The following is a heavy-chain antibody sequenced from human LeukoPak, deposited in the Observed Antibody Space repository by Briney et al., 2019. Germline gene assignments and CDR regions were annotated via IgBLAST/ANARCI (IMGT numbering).Heavy chain of an antibody. J-gene: IGHJ5*02. V-gene: IGHV4-59*01. CDR3: ARDRDESNWFDP. D-gene: IGHD3-10*01. CDR1: GGSISSYY. CDR2: IYYSGST. Sequence: SETLSLTCTVSGGSISSYYWSWIRQPPGKGLEWIGYIYYSGSTNYNPSLKSRVTISVDTSKNQFSLKLSSVTAADTAVYYCARDRDESNWFDPWGQGTLFTVSS.